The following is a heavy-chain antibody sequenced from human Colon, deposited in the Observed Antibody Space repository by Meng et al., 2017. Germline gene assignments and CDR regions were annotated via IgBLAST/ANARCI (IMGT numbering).Heavy chain of an antibody. CDR1: GFTFSSYE. Sequence: LKISCAASGFTFSSYEMNWVRQAPGKGLEWVSYISSSGSTIYYADSVKGRFTISRDNAKNSLYLQMNSLRAEDTAVYYCARQAVAGTVNWFDPWGQGTLVTVSS. CDR3: ARQAVAGTVNWFDP. D-gene: IGHD6-19*01. V-gene: IGHV3-48*03. J-gene: IGHJ5*02. CDR2: ISSSGSTI.